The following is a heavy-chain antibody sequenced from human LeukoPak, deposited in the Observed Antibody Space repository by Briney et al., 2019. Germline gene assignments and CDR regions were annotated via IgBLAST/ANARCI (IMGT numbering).Heavy chain of an antibody. J-gene: IGHJ4*02. CDR2: ISWNSGSI. CDR3: AKDIGSSSWYLGH. V-gene: IGHV3-9*01. D-gene: IGHD6-13*01. CDR1: GFTFDDYA. Sequence: GGSLRLSCAASGFTFDDYAMHWVRQAPGKGLEWVSGISWNSGSIAYADSVKGRFTISRDNAKNSLYLEMNSLRAEDTALYYCAKDIGSSSWYLGHWRQVTLVTVSP.